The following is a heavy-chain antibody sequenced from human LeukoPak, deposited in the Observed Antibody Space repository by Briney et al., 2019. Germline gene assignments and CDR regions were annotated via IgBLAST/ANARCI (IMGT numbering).Heavy chain of an antibody. CDR2: ISYDGSNK. CDR1: GFSFSSNG. J-gene: IGHJ4*02. Sequence: GRSLRLSCAASGFSFSSNGMHWVRQAPGKGLEWVAVISYDGSNKYYADSVKGRFTISRDNSKNTLYLQMNSLRAEDTAVYYCGQAPGRSWPFDYWGQGTLVIVSS. V-gene: IGHV3-30*03. CDR3: GQAPGRSWPFDY. D-gene: IGHD6-13*01.